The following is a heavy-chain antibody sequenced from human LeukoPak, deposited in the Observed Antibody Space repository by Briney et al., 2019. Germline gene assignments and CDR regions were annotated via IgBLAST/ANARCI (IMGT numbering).Heavy chain of an antibody. CDR2: IYGGGTT. CDR1: GFTVSSNY. Sequence: GGSLRLSCAASGFTVSSNYMTWVRQAPGKGLEWVSVIYGGGTTYYADSVKGRFTISRDNSKNTVYPQMNSLRVEDTAVYYCARDRVETAMGPQFRTYYYYGMDVWGQGTTVTVSS. CDR3: ARDRVETAMGPQFRTYYYYGMDV. D-gene: IGHD5-18*01. J-gene: IGHJ6*02. V-gene: IGHV3-66*01.